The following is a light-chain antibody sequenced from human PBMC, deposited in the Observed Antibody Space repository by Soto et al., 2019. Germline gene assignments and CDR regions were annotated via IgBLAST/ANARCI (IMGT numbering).Light chain of an antibody. CDR2: NNN. V-gene: IGLV1-44*01. Sequence: QPVLTQPPSASGTPGQRVTISCSGSSSNIGSNINWYQQLPGTAPKLLIYNNNQRPSGVPDRFSGSKSGTSASLAISGLQSEDEADYYCAAWDDSLNGLVFGTGTKVTVL. CDR3: AAWDDSLNGLV. J-gene: IGLJ1*01. CDR1: SSNIGSN.